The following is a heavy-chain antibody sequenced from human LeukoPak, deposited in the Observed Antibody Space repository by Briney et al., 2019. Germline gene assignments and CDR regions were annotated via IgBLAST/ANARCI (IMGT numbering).Heavy chain of an antibody. J-gene: IGHJ6*03. D-gene: IGHD4-11*01. CDR3: ARDGLTTVTTNYYYYYYMDV. CDR2: ISAYNGNT. Sequence: VSVKVSCKASGYTFTSYGISWVRQAPGQGLEWMGWISAYNGNTNYAQKLQGRVTMTTDTSTSTAYMELRSLRSDDTAVYYCARDGLTTVTTNYYYYYYMDVWGKGTTVTVSS. V-gene: IGHV1-18*01. CDR1: GYTFTSYG.